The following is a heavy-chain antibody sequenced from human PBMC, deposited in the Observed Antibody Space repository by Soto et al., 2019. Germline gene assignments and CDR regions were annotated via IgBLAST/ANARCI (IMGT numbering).Heavy chain of an antibody. CDR3: AGGTRLGGSGSYYNGWFDP. CDR2: ISAYTGNT. D-gene: IGHD3-10*01. V-gene: IGHV1-18*01. Sequence: GASVKVSCKASGYTFTSYGISWVRQAPGQGLEWMGWISAYTGNTNYAQKLQGRVTMTTDTSTSTAYMELRSLRPDDTAVYYCAGGTRLGGSGSYYNGWFDPWGQGTLVTVSS. CDR1: GYTFTSYG. J-gene: IGHJ5*02.